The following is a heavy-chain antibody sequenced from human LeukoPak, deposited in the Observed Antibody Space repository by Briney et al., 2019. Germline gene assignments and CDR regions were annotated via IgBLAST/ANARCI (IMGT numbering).Heavy chain of an antibody. CDR3: ARHVSSGYNFLAY. V-gene: IGHV4-59*08. J-gene: IGHJ4*02. Sequence: PSETLSLSCLVPVGSINNFYWSWISQPPGKGLEWIGYIYFSGSSNYNPSLKSRVTMSVDTSKNQFSLKLSSVTAADTAVYYCARHVSSGYNFLAYWGQGNLVTVSS. CDR2: IYFSGSS. CDR1: VGSINNFY. D-gene: IGHD5-12*01.